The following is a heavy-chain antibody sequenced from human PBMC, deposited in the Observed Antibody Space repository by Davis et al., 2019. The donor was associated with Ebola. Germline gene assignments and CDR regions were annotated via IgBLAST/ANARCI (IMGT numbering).Heavy chain of an antibody. CDR2: INAANGNT. D-gene: IGHD3-3*01. CDR1: GYTFTSYA. J-gene: IGHJ4*02. V-gene: IGHV1-3*01. CDR3: AREEGTIFGVVIPYYFDY. Sequence: AASVKVSCKASGYTFTSYAMHWVRQAPGQRLEWMGWINAANGNTQYSQKSQGRVTITRDTSASTAYMELSSLRSEDTAVYYCAREEGTIFGVVIPYYFDYWGQGTLVTVSS.